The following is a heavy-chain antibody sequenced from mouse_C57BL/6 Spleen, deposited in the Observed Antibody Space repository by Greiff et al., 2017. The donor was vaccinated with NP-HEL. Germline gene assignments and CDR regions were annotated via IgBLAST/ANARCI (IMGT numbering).Heavy chain of an antibody. Sequence: QVQLKESGAELVRPGASVTLSCKASGYTFTDYEMHWVKQTPVHGLEWIGAIDPETGGTAYNQKFKGKAILTADKSSSTAYMELRSLTSEDSAVYYCTRGDYSNYDDYWGQGTTLTVSS. J-gene: IGHJ2*01. CDR3: TRGDYSNYDDY. CDR1: GYTFTDYE. CDR2: IDPETGGT. D-gene: IGHD2-5*01. V-gene: IGHV1-15*01.